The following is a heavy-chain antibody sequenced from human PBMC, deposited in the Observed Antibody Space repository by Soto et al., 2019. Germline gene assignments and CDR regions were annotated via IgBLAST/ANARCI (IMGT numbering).Heavy chain of an antibody. J-gene: IGHJ6*02. CDR3: ARSTVVPAARENYYGMDV. CDR1: GFTFSSYG. Sequence: QVQLVESGGGVVKPGRSLRLSCAASGFTFSSYGMHWVRQAPGKGLEWVAVIWYDGSNKYYADSVKGRFTISRDNSKNTLYLQMNSLRAEDTAVYYCARSTVVPAARENYYGMDVWGQGTTVTVSS. D-gene: IGHD2-2*01. CDR2: IWYDGSNK. V-gene: IGHV3-33*01.